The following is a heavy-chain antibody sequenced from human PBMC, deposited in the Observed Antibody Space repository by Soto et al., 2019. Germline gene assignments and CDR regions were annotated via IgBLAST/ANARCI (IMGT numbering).Heavy chain of an antibody. Sequence: SETLSLTCAVYGGSFSGYYWSWIRQPPGKGLEWIGEINHSGSTNYNPSLKSRVTISVDTSKNQFSLKLSSVTAADTAVYYCARGEGARMYYYYCMDVWGQGTTVTVSS. CDR1: GGSFSGYY. V-gene: IGHV4-34*01. J-gene: IGHJ6*02. CDR2: INHSGST. CDR3: ARGEGARMYYYYCMDV. D-gene: IGHD5-12*01.